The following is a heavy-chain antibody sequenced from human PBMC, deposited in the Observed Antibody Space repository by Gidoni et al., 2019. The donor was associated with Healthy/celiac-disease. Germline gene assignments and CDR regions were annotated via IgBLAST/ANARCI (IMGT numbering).Heavy chain of an antibody. CDR1: GFTFSSYA. V-gene: IGHV3-23*01. J-gene: IGHJ4*02. Sequence: VQLLESAGGLVQPGGSLRLSCSASGFTFSSYAMSWVRQAPGKGLEWVSAISGSGGSTYYADSVKGRFTISRDNSKNTLYLQMNSLRAEDTAVYYCAKVRSNWNYDLLFDYWGQGTLVTVSS. CDR2: ISGSGGST. CDR3: AKVRSNWNYDLLFDY. D-gene: IGHD1-7*01.